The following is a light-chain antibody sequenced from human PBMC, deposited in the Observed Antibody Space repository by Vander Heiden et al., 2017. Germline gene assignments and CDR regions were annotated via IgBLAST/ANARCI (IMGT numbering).Light chain of an antibody. J-gene: IGLJ1*01. CDR2: QDS. V-gene: IGLV3-1*01. CDR1: KVGDKY. CDR3: QAWDSSLYV. Sequence: SYELTQPTSVAVSPGQTASLTCNGAKVGDKYACWYQQKPGESPVLVIYQDSKRPSGNPGRFSGSNSGNTATLTISGTQAMDEADYYCQAWDSSLYVFGTGTKVTVL.